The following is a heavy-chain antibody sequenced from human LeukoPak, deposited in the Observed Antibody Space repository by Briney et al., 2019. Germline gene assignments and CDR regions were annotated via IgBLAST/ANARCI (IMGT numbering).Heavy chain of an antibody. CDR1: GGSISSSSYY. CDR3: ARENSGSYREFDY. J-gene: IGHJ4*02. V-gene: IGHV4-61*02. CDR2: IYTSGST. D-gene: IGHD1-26*01. Sequence: SETLSLNCTVSGGSISSSSYYWGWIRQPAGKGLEWIGRIYTSGSTNYNASLKSRVSMSVDTSKNQFSLKLSSVTAADTAVFYCARENSGSYREFDYWGQGTLVTVSS.